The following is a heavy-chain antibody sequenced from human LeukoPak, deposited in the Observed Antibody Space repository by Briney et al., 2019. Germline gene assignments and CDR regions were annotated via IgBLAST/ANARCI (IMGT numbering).Heavy chain of an antibody. CDR2: IYYSGST. J-gene: IGHJ5*02. CDR1: GASISGSGYY. Sequence: SETLSLTCTVSGASISGSGYYWGWIRQPPGTGLEWIGYIYYSGSTNYNPSLKSRVTISVDTSKNQFSLKLSSVTAADTAMYYCARPEPERSSWFDPWGQGTLVTVSS. D-gene: IGHD1-1*01. CDR3: ARPEPERSSWFDP. V-gene: IGHV4-61*05.